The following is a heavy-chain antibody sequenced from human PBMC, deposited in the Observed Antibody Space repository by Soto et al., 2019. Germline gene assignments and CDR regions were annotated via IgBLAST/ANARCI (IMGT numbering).Heavy chain of an antibody. Sequence: SVKVSCKASGGTFSSYTISWVRQAPGQGLEWMGRIIPILGIANYAQKFQGRVTITADKSTSTAYMELSSLRSEDTAVYYCAREEAAVGYYYYYGMDVWGQGTTVTVSS. CDR1: GGTFSSYT. J-gene: IGHJ6*02. CDR3: AREEAAVGYYYYYGMDV. CDR2: IIPILGIA. D-gene: IGHD6-13*01. V-gene: IGHV1-69*04.